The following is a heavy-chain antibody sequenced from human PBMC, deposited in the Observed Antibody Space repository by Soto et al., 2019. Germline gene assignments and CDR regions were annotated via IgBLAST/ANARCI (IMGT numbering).Heavy chain of an antibody. V-gene: IGHV1-69*13. CDR3: GRVSTMINGPDY. CDR1: GGTFSSYA. CDR2: IIPIFGTA. J-gene: IGHJ4*02. D-gene: IGHD3-16*01. Sequence: SVKVSCKASGGTFSSYAISWVRQAPGQGLEWMGGIIPIFGTANYAQKFQGRVTITADESTSTAYMELSSLRSEDTAVYYCGRVSTMINGPDYWGQGTLVTVSS.